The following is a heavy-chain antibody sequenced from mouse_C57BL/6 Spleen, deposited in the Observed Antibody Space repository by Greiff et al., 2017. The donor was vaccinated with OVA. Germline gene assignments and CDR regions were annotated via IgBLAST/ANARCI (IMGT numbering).Heavy chain of an antibody. CDR1: GYTFTSYW. V-gene: IGHV1-55*01. D-gene: IGHD3-2*02. J-gene: IGHJ2*01. CDR3: ARWKTAQATGDC. CDR2: IYPGSGST. Sequence: QVQLKQPGAELVKPGASVKLSCKASGYTFTSYWITWVKQRPGQGLEWIGDIYPGSGSTNYNEKFKSKATLTVDTSSSTAYMQLSSLTSEDSAVYYCARWKTAQATGDCWGQGTTLTVSS.